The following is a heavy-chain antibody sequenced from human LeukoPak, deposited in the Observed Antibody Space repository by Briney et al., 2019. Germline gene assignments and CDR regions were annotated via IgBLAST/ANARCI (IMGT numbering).Heavy chain of an antibody. CDR1: GYTFTSYG. CDR3: ARDRPSGSYYPDAFDI. V-gene: IGHV1-18*01. Sequence: ASVKVSCKASGYTFTSYGISWVRQAPGQGLEWMGWISAYNGNTNYAQKLQGRVTMTTDTSTSTTYMELRSLRSDDTAVYYCARDRPSGSYYPDAFDIWGQGTMVTVSS. D-gene: IGHD3-10*01. J-gene: IGHJ3*02. CDR2: ISAYNGNT.